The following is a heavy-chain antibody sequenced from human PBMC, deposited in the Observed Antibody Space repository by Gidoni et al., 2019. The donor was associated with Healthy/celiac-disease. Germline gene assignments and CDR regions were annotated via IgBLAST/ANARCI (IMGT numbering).Heavy chain of an antibody. CDR1: GCPIRSGGSH. J-gene: IGHJ5*02. D-gene: IGHD2-15*01. CDR3: ARTHCSGGSCYPNWFDP. CDR2: NDYTGST. V-gene: IGHV4-31*03. Sequence: QVQLQESGPGLVKPSQTLSLPCTIPGCPIRSGGSHWSWIRQHPGKGLEWIGYNDYTGSTSSNPSLKSRVTISVDTSKNQFSLKLRSVTAADTAVYYCARTHCSGGSCYPNWFDPWGQGTLVTVSS.